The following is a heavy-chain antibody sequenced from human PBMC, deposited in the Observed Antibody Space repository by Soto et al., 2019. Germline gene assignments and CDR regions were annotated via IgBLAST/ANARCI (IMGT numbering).Heavy chain of an antibody. J-gene: IGHJ1*01. CDR2: IIPIFGAA. D-gene: IGHD3-3*01. CDR3: AQDASGNSLAY. CDR1: GGTFSSYT. Sequence: QVQLVQSGAEVKKPGSSVKVSCKASGGTFSSYTISWVRQAPGQGLEWMGGIIPIFGAAKNAQKFQDILTLTADESTSTGYMELSSLTSEDTAIYDCAQDASGNSLAYWGQGTLVIGSA. V-gene: IGHV1-69*01.